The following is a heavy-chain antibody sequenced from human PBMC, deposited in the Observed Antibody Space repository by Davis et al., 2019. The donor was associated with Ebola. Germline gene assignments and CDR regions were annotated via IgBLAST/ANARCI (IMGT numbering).Heavy chain of an antibody. CDR3: ARVAGTMIVTADAFDI. J-gene: IGHJ3*02. CDR1: GGSFSGYY. D-gene: IGHD3-22*01. CDR2: INHSGST. V-gene: IGHV4-34*01. Sequence: PSETLSLTCAVYGGSFSGYYWSWIRQPPGKGLEWIGEINHSGSTNYNPSLKSRVTISVDTSKNQFSLKLSSVTAADTAVYYCARVAGTMIVTADAFDIWGQGTMVTVSS.